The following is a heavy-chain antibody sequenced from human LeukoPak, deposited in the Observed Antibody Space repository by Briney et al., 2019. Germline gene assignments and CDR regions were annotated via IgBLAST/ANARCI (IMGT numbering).Heavy chain of an antibody. CDR2: IYSGGST. Sequence: PGGSLRLSCAASGFTFSSYAMSWVRQAPGKGLEWVSVIYSGGSTYYADSVKGRFTISRDNSKNTLYLQMNSLRAEDTAVYYCARDRLLWFGERGQGTLVTVSS. CDR3: ARDRLLWFGE. V-gene: IGHV3-66*01. CDR1: GFTFSSYA. J-gene: IGHJ4*02. D-gene: IGHD3-10*01.